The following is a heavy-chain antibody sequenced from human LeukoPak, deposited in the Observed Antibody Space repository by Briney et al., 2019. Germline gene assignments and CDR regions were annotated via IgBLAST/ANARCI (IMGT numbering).Heavy chain of an antibody. J-gene: IGHJ4*02. CDR1: GFNFINFP. CDR3: AKWNRMANRELFD. V-gene: IGHV3-23*01. D-gene: IGHD5-24*01. Sequence: GGSLRLSCAASGFNFINFPMTWFRQAPGKGLEWVSFIGADGDTNYAESAKARFTISRDNSKKTLFLEMHTLRVEDTAVYYCAKWNRMANRELFDWGQGTLVVVAS. CDR2: FIGADGDT.